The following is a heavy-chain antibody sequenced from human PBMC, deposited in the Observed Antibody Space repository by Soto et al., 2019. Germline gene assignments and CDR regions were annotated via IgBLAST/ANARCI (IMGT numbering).Heavy chain of an antibody. CDR3: TRCITGTTSSDN. Sequence: EVQLVESGGGLVQPGGSLRLSCAGSGFTFSDYYIDWVRQAPGKGLEWVGRSRDKGNSYSTDYAASEKGRFTISRDASKNSLFLQRNSLKTEDTALYYCTRCITGTTSSDNWGQGTLVTVSS. CDR2: SRDKGNSYST. J-gene: IGHJ4*02. D-gene: IGHD1-7*01. CDR1: GFTFSDYY. V-gene: IGHV3-72*01.